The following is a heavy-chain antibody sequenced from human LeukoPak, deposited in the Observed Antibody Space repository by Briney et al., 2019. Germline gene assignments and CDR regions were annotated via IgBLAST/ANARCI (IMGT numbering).Heavy chain of an antibody. V-gene: IGHV4-31*03. Sequence: NPSETLSLTCTVSGGSISSGGYYWSWIRQHPGKGLEWIGYIYYSGSTYYNPSLKSRVTISVDTSKNQFSLKLSSVPAADTAVYYCARDIISIAAAGHNWFDPWGQGTLVTVSS. CDR2: IYYSGST. CDR3: ARDIISIAAAGHNWFDP. CDR1: GGSISSGGYY. J-gene: IGHJ5*02. D-gene: IGHD6-13*01.